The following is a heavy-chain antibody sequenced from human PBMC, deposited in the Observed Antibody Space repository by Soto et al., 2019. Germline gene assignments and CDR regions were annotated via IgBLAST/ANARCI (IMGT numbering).Heavy chain of an antibody. V-gene: IGHV1-69*01. CDR2: IIPIFGTA. J-gene: IGHJ4*02. CDR3: ARAVKRRYCSSTSCYGNFDY. D-gene: IGHD2-2*01. CDR1: GGTFSSYA. Sequence: QVQLVQSGAEVKKPGSSVKVSCKASGGTFSSYAISWVRQAPGQGLEWMGGIIPIFGTANYAQKFQGRVTITADESTSTAYMELSSMRSEDTAVYYCARAVKRRYCSSTSCYGNFDYWGQGTLVTVSS.